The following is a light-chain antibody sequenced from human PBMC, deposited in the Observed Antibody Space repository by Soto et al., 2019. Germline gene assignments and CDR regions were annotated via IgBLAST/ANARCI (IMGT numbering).Light chain of an antibody. J-gene: IGKJ1*01. Sequence: EIVMTQSPATLSVSPGERATLSCRASQSFSNNLAWYQQKAGQAPRLLIYGASTRATGIPARFSGSGSGTEFTLTIGSLQSEDFAVYYCQQYNNWPRTFGQGTKVEIK. CDR1: QSFSNN. CDR3: QQYNNWPRT. V-gene: IGKV3-15*01. CDR2: GAS.